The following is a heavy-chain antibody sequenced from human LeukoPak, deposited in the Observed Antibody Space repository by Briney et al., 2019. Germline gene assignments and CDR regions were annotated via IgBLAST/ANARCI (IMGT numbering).Heavy chain of an antibody. Sequence: PGGSLRLSCAASGFIFSSYAMSWVRQAPGKGPEWVSGISGSGGSTYYADSVKGRFTISRDNSKNTLYLQMNSLRAEDTAVYYCAKYSGIVVVTPFDYWGQGTLVTVSS. CDR1: GFIFSSYA. V-gene: IGHV3-23*01. CDR2: ISGSGGST. J-gene: IGHJ4*02. CDR3: AKYSGIVVVTPFDY. D-gene: IGHD3-22*01.